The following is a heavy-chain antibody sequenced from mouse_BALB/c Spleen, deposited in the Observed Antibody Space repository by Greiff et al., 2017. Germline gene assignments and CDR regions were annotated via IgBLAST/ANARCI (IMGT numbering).Heavy chain of an antibody. V-gene: IGHV1S29*02. J-gene: IGHJ4*01. Sequence: EVQLQQSGPELVKPGASVKISCKASGYTFTDYNMNWVKQSHGQSLEWIGYIYPYNGGTGYNQKFKSKATLTVDNSSSTAYMEHRILTSENTADYYCTREDNDYGMDDWGQGTSVTGSA. D-gene: IGHD3-3*01. CDR1: GYTFTDYN. CDR3: TREDNDYGMDD. CDR2: IYPYNGGT.